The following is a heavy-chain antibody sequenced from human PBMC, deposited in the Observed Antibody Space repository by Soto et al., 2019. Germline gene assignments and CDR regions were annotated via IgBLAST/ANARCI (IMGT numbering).Heavy chain of an antibody. V-gene: IGHV3-23*01. J-gene: IGHJ5*02. Sequence: GGSLRLSCAASGVTFSAYSMVWVRQSPGKGLEWVSALSSSGGSTYYADSVKGRFTISRDNSKNTLYLQKNSLSADDTAVYFCLKGAPRLPTGYFAPWGQVARATFSS. CDR2: LSSSGGST. CDR3: LKGAPRLPTGYFAP. D-gene: IGHD2-8*02. CDR1: GVTFSAYS.